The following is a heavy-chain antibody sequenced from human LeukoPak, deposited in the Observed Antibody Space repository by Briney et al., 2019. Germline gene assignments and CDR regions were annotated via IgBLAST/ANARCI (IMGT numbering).Heavy chain of an antibody. CDR2: IRYDGSNK. D-gene: IGHD3-3*01. J-gene: IGHJ4*02. V-gene: IGHV3-30*02. Sequence: PGGYLTLYCAASGFTFCSFGMQWVRQAPGKGLEWVAIIRYDGSNKYYAYSVRGPFTISRDNSKNTLYLQMNSLEAEDTPSYYFAKDPTSKYYDFWSGYYEDYWGQGTLVTVSS. CDR3: AKDPTSKYYDFWSGYYEDY. CDR1: GFTFCSFG.